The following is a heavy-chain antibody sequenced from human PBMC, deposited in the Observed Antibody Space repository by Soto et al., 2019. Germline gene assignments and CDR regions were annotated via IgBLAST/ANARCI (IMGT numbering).Heavy chain of an antibody. D-gene: IGHD2-8*02. CDR1: GFIFSTYG. J-gene: IGHJ4*02. CDR3: ARASGPFDY. V-gene: IGHV3-33*01. Sequence: QVQLVESGGGVVQPGRSLRLSCAASGFIFSTYGMHWVRQAPGKGLEWVAVIWYDGSDKYYADSVKGRFTISRDNSKNTLYLQLNSLRAEGTAVYYCARASGPFDYWGQGTLVTVSS. CDR2: IWYDGSDK.